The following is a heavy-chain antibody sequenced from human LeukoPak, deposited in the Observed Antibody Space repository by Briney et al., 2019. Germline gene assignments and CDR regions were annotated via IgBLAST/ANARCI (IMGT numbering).Heavy chain of an antibody. D-gene: IGHD4-23*01. V-gene: IGHV1-2*02. CDR1: GYTFTGYY. J-gene: IGHJ4*02. Sequence: ASVKVSCKASGYTFTGYYMHWVRQAPGQGLEWMRWINPNSGGTNYAQKFQGRVTMTRDTSISTAYMELSRLRSDDTAVYYCARVRYGGNPMGYWGQGTLVTVSS. CDR2: INPNSGGT. CDR3: ARVRYGGNPMGY.